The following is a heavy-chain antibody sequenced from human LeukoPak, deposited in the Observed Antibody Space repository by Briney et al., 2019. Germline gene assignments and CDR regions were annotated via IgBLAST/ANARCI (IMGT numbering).Heavy chain of an antibody. CDR1: GYTFTGYY. CDR3: ARSTPGSGWHYFDY. CDR2: INPNSGGT. J-gene: IGHJ4*02. D-gene: IGHD6-19*01. V-gene: IGHV1-2*02. Sequence: ASVKVSCKASGYTFTGYYMHWGRQAPGQGLEWMGWINPNSGGTNYAQKFQGRVTMTRDTSISTAYMELSRLRSDDTAVYYCARSTPGSGWHYFDYWGQGTLVTVFS.